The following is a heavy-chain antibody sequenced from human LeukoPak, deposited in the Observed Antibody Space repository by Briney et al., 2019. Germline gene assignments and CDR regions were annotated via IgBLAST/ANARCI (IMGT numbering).Heavy chain of an antibody. CDR3: ARHMYKGGPVGATPFDY. V-gene: IGHV5-51*01. CDR1: GYSFTSYW. J-gene: IGHJ4*02. D-gene: IGHD1-26*01. CDR2: IYPGDSDT. Sequence: GESLKISCKGSGYSFTSYWIGWVRQMPGKGLEWMGIIYPGDSDTRYSPSFQGQVTISADKSISTAYLQWSSLKASDTAMYYCARHMYKGGPVGATPFDYWGQGTLVTVSS.